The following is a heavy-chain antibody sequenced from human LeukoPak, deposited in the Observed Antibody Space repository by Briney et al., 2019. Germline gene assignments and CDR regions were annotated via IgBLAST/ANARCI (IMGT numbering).Heavy chain of an antibody. J-gene: IGHJ4*02. CDR2: FHYSGSN. CDR3: ARQVTFGYAYAYYFDY. Sequence: PSETLSLTCTVSGGSISSTYYYWGWIRQPPGKGLEWIGNFHYSGSNSYNPFLKSRVTISVDTSKNQFSLRLSSVTAADTAVYYCARQVTFGYAYAYYFDYWGQGTLVTVSS. D-gene: IGHD3-16*01. V-gene: IGHV4-39*01. CDR1: GGSISSTYYY.